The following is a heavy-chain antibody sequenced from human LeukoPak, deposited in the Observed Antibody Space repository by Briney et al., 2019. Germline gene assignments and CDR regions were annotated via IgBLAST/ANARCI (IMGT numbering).Heavy chain of an antibody. CDR1: GGSISSGSYY. CDR2: IYTSGST. V-gene: IGHV4-61*02. Sequence: SESLSLTCTVSGGSISSGSYYWGWIRQPAGMGLEWIGRIYTSGSTNYNPSLKSRVTISVDTSKNQFSLKLRSVTAADTAVYYCARLFGDCSSTSCYASGYWYFDLWGRGTLVTVSS. CDR3: ARLFGDCSSTSCYASGYWYFDL. D-gene: IGHD2-2*01. J-gene: IGHJ2*01.